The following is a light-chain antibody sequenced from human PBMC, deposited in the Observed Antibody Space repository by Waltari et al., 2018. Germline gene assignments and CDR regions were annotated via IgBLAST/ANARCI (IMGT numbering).Light chain of an antibody. Sequence: QSLLTHPPSASGTPGQRVTISRPGCRATIGRHYDYLYHQPPGTAPKLLIYRNNQRPAGVPDRFSGSKSGTSASLAISGLRSEDEADYYCAAWDDSLSGWVFGGGTKLTVL. CDR3: AAWDDSLSGWV. CDR2: RNN. J-gene: IGLJ3*02. CDR1: RATIGRHY. V-gene: IGLV1-47*01.